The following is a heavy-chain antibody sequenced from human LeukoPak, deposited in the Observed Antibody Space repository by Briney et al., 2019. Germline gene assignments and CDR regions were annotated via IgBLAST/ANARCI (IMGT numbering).Heavy chain of an antibody. D-gene: IGHD1-26*01. CDR1: GYTLTGYY. CDR2: INPNSGDT. CDR3: ARSVGSSPWDGFDM. V-gene: IGHV1-2*02. Sequence: ASVKVSCKASGYTLTGYYIHWVRQAPGQGLEWMGWINPNSGDTNYAQNFRGTVTMTRDTSISTAYMELSGLRFDDTAFYYCARSVGSSPWDGFDMWGQGTMVTVSS. J-gene: IGHJ3*02.